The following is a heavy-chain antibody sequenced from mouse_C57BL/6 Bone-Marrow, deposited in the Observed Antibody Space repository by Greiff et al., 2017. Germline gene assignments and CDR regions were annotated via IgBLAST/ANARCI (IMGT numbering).Heavy chain of an antibody. CDR2: IDPSASYT. D-gene: IGHD1-1*01. CDR1: GYTFTSYW. CDR3: ARGTTVVPHWYFDV. Sequence: QVQLKQSGAELVKPGASVKLSCKASGYTFTSYWMQWVKQRPGQGLEWIGEIDPSASYTNYNQKFKGKATLTVDTSSSTAYMQLSSLTSEDAAVYYCARGTTVVPHWYFDVWGTGTTVTVSS. J-gene: IGHJ1*03. V-gene: IGHV1-50*01.